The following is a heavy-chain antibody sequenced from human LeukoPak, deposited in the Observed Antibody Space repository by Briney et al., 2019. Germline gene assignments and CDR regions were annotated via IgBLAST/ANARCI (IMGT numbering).Heavy chain of an antibody. CDR2: IIPILGIA. CDR1: GYTFTSYG. J-gene: IGHJ6*02. CDR3: ARDPKGYSDYYYYGMDV. Sequence: GASVKVSCKASGYTFTSYGISWVRQAPGQGLEWMGRIIPILGIANYAQKFQGRVTITADKSTSTAYMELSSLRSEDTAVYYCARDPKGYSDYYYYGMDVWGQGTTVTVSS. V-gene: IGHV1-69*04. D-gene: IGHD2-15*01.